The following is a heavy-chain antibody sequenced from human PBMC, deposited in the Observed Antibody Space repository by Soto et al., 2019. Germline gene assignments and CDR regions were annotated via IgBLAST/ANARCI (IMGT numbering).Heavy chain of an antibody. CDR2: ISGSGGSK. V-gene: IGHV3-23*01. D-gene: IGHD6-19*01. CDR3: AKVGRDSGWFVYYFDY. Sequence: AGGSLRLSCAASGFTFSSYAMSWVRQAPGKGLEWVSGISGSGGSKYYADSVKGRFTISRDNSKNTLYLQMNSLRAEDTAVYYCAKVGRDSGWFVYYFDYWGQGTLVTVSS. J-gene: IGHJ4*02. CDR1: GFTFSSYA.